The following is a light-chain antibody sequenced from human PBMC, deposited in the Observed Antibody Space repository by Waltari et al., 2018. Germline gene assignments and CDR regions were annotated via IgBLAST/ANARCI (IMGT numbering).Light chain of an antibody. CDR1: GSDY. V-gene: IGLV2-11*01. Sequence: QSALTQPHSVSGSVGESVTISCTGTGSDYVLWYQQLPGKAPKLLIYDIFQRPSGVPDRFFGSKSGNSASLTVSGLQTEDEADYYCCSFEGTWVFGGGTKLTVL. J-gene: IGLJ3*02. CDR3: CSFEGTWV. CDR2: DIF.